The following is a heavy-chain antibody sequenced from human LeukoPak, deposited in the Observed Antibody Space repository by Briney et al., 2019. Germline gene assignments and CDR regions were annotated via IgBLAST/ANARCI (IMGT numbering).Heavy chain of an antibody. CDR1: GGSITGYY. V-gene: IGHV4-59*12. D-gene: IGHD3-3*01. Sequence: TSETLSLTCTVSGGSITGYYWSWIRQPPGKGLEWIGYIYYSGSTNYNPSLKSRVTISVDRSKNQFSLKLSSVTAADTAVYYCASLRDRELRSWGQGTLVTVSS. J-gene: IGHJ5*02. CDR2: IYYSGST. CDR3: ASLRDRELRS.